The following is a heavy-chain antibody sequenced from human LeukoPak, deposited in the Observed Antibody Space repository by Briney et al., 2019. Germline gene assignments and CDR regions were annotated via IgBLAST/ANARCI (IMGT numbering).Heavy chain of an antibody. J-gene: IGHJ4*02. V-gene: IGHV3-48*02. CDR3: ARGLILSKSGWHFDY. Sequence: GGSLRLSCAASGFTFSSYWMSWVRQAPGRGLEWVSYISSRSTTISYADSVRGRFTISRDNPRNSLYLQVNSLRDEDTAVYYCARGLILSKSGWHFDYWGQGALVTVSS. CDR1: GFTFSSYW. CDR2: ISSRSTTI. D-gene: IGHD6-19*01.